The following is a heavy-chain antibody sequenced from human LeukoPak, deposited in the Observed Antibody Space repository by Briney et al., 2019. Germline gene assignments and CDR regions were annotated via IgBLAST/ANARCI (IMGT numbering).Heavy chain of an antibody. D-gene: IGHD6-6*01. V-gene: IGHV4-31*03. CDR3: ARDRAARGFFDY. Sequence: PSETLSLTCTVSGGSISSGGYYWSWIRQHPGKGLGWIGYIYYSGSTYYNPSLKSRVTISVDTSKNQFSLKLSSVTAADTAVYYCARDRAARGFFDYWGQGTLVTVSS. CDR1: GGSISSGGYY. J-gene: IGHJ4*02. CDR2: IYYSGST.